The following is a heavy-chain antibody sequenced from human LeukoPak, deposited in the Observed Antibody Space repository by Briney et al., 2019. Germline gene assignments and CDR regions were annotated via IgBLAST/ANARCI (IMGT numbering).Heavy chain of an antibody. CDR2: INPNSGGT. Sequence: ASVKVSCKASGYTFTSYAMHWVRQAPGQGLEWMGWINPNSGGTNYAQKFQGRVTMTRDTSISTAYMELSRLRSDDTAVYYCASLTLGYCSSTSCYSPWGWFDPWGQGTLVTVSS. J-gene: IGHJ5*02. D-gene: IGHD2-2*02. V-gene: IGHV1-2*02. CDR1: GYTFTSYA. CDR3: ASLTLGYCSSTSCYSPWGWFDP.